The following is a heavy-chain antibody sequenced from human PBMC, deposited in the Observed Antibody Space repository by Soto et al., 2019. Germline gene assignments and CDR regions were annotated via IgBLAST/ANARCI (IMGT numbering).Heavy chain of an antibody. D-gene: IGHD6-19*01. CDR1: GFSLSSTRVA. V-gene: IGHV2-5*02. CDR2: IYWDDDK. Sequence: QITLKESGPTLVKPTQTLTLTCTFSGFSLSSTRVAVGWIRQPPGKALEWLALIYWDDDKRYSPFLKSRLTIPTDTSKNQVVLTMTHMDPVDTATYYWAHSDVAGLGYYFDYWGQGTLVTVSS. J-gene: IGHJ4*02. CDR3: AHSDVAGLGYYFDY.